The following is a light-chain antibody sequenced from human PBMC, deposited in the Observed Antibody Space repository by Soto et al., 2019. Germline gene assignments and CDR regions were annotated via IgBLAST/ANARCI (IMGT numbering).Light chain of an antibody. CDR1: SSDVGGYNY. Sequence: QSALTQPASVSGSPGQSITISCTGTSSDVGGYNYVSWYQQYPGKAPKLMIYDVSNRPSGVSNRFSGSKSGNTASLTISGLQEEDEADYYCSSYTSSSTPHVVFGGGTKVTVL. CDR3: SSYTSSSTPHVV. CDR2: DVS. V-gene: IGLV2-14*01. J-gene: IGLJ2*01.